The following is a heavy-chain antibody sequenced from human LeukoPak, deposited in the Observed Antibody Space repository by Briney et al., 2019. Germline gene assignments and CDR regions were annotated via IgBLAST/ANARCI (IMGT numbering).Heavy chain of an antibody. J-gene: IGHJ3*02. CDR1: GFTFDDYG. Sequence: GGSLRLSCAASGFTFDDYGMSWVRQAPGKGLEWVSGINWNGGSTGYADSVKGRFTISRDNAKNSPYLQMNSLRAEDTALYYCARGGGSYYGGAFDIWGQGTMVTVSS. CDR2: INWNGGST. CDR3: ARGGGSYYGGAFDI. D-gene: IGHD1-26*01. V-gene: IGHV3-20*04.